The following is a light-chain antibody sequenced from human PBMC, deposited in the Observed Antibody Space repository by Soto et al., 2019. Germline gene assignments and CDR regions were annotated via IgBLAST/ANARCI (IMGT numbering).Light chain of an antibody. CDR2: EVS. CDR3: SSYTSSSTLV. V-gene: IGLV2-14*01. J-gene: IGLJ1*01. CDR1: SSDVGGYNY. Sequence: ALTQPASVSGSPGQSITISCTGTSSDVGGYNYVSWYQQHPGKAPKLMIYEVSSRPSGVSNRFSGSKSGNTASLTISGLQAEDEADYYCSSYTSSSTLVFGTGTKVTVL.